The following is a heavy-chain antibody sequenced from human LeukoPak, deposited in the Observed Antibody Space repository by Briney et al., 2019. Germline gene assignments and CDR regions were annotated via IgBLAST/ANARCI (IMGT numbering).Heavy chain of an antibody. CDR3: AREKGSGLYWLDP. CDR1: GYTFTVYY. J-gene: IGHJ5*02. Sequence: ASVKVSCPASGYTFTVYYLHWVRQAPGQGLEWMGRINPNTGGTNYAQKFQGRVTMTRDTSISTAYMELGRLRSDNTAVYYCAREKGSGLYWLDPWGQGTLVTVSS. V-gene: IGHV1-2*06. D-gene: IGHD1-14*01. CDR2: INPNTGGT.